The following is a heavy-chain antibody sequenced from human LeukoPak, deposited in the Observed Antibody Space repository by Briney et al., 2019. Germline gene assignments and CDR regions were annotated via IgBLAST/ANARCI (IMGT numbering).Heavy chain of an antibody. V-gene: IGHV3-23*01. CDR2: ISDTGNT. D-gene: IGHD2-15*01. CDR3: AKAPVTTCRGAFCYPFDY. J-gene: IGHJ4*02. Sequence: GGSLRLSCAASGFRFSSYAISWVRQAPGKGLEWVSAISDTGNTYHADSVKGRFTISRDSSKNTLFLQMNRLRPEDAAVYYCAKAPVTTCRGAFCYPFDYWGLGTLVTVSS. CDR1: GFRFSSYA.